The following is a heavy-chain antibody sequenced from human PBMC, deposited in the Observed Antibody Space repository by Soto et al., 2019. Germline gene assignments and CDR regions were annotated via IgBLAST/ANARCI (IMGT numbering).Heavy chain of an antibody. CDR2: ISQTETA. J-gene: IGHJ4*01. CDR3: VHSPNVAVDH. Sequence: SETLSLTCVVYGESFGGFYWSWVRQSPGKGLEWIGEISQTETAAYSPSLKSRVSISADTSKKQFSLTLTSVTAADTAVYYCVHSPNVAVDHWGHGTLVTVSS. V-gene: IGHV4-34*01. D-gene: IGHD2-15*01. CDR1: GESFGGFY.